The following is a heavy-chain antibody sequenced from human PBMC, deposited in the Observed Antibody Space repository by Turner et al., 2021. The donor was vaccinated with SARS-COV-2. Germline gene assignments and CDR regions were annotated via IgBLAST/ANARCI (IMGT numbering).Heavy chain of an antibody. D-gene: IGHD1-26*01. J-gene: IGHJ6*02. CDR3: ARDRIIWDRGVYYYYGMDV. Sequence: EVQLLESGGGLVQPGGSLRLSCAASRLTFSNYAMSWVRQAPGKGLEWVSAISGSGGSTYYADSVKGRFTISRDNSKNTLYLQMNSLRAEDTAVYYCARDRIIWDRGVYYYYGMDVWGQGTTVTVSS. CDR2: ISGSGGST. V-gene: IGHV3-23*01. CDR1: RLTFSNYA.